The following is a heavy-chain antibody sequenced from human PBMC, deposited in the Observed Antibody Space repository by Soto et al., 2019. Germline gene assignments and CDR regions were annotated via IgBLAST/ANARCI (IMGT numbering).Heavy chain of an antibody. Sequence: EVQLVESGGGLVQPGGSLRLSCAASGFTFSSYGMSWVRQAPGKGLEWVANIKLDGSEKYYVDSVKGRFTISRDNAKNSLYLQMNSLIADDTAVYNGARYRSYDSSGNSFDYWGQGTLVTVSS. CDR2: IKLDGSEK. CDR3: ARYRSYDSSGNSFDY. J-gene: IGHJ4*02. D-gene: IGHD3-22*01. CDR1: GFTFSSYG. V-gene: IGHV3-7*01.